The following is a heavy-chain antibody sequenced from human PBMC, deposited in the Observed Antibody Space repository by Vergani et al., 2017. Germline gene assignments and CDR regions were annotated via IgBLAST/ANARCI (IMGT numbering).Heavy chain of an antibody. CDR3: AREILFAPYYYGSGPFDY. CDR1: GYTFTSYA. CDR2: IIPILGTA. Sequence: QVQLVQSGSELKKPGASVKVSCKASGYTFTSYAMNWVRQAPGQGLEWMGWIIPILGTANYAQKFQGRVTITADESTSTAYMELSSLRSEDTAVYYCAREILFAPYYYGSGPFDYWGQGTLVTVSS. V-gene: IGHV1-69*01. D-gene: IGHD3-10*01. J-gene: IGHJ4*02.